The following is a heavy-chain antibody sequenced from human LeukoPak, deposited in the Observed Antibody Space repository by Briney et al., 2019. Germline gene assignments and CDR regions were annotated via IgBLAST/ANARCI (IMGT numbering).Heavy chain of an antibody. CDR3: ASSELTGGPLGFDY. CDR1: GGSISSGGYY. Sequence: SETLSLTCTVSGGSISSGGYYWSWIRQPPGKGLEWIGYIYHSGSTYYNPSLKSRVTISVDTSKNQFSLKLSSVTAADTAVYYCASSELTGGPLGFDYWGQGTLVTVSS. V-gene: IGHV4-30-2*01. CDR2: IYHSGST. J-gene: IGHJ4*02. D-gene: IGHD7-27*01.